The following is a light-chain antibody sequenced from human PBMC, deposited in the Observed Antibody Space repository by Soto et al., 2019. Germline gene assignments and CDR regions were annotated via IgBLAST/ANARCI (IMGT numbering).Light chain of an antibody. Sequence: EIVMTQSPVTLSVSPGERVTLSCRASQSVASDLAWYQQKPGQAPRLLIYGVYTRASGVPARFSGSGSGAAFALTISSLQTDDFAIYYCQQYNDWPRSTFGGGTRVESK. V-gene: IGKV3-15*01. CDR2: GVY. J-gene: IGKJ4*01. CDR1: QSVASD. CDR3: QQYNDWPRST.